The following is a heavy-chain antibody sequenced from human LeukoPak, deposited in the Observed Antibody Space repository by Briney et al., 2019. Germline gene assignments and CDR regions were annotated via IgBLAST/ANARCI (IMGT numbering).Heavy chain of an antibody. D-gene: IGHD6-13*01. CDR2: ISSSSSYI. CDR3: ARVESSSSPN. CDR1: GFTFSSYS. J-gene: IGHJ4*02. Sequence: GSLRLPCAASGFTFSSYSMNWVRQAPGKGLEWVSSISSSSSYIYYADSVKGRFTISRDNAKNSLCLQMNSLRAEDTAVYYCARVESSSSPNWGQGTLVTVSS. V-gene: IGHV3-21*01.